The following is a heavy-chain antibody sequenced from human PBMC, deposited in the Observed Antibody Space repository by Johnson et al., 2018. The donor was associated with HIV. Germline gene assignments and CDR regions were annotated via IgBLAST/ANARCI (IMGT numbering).Heavy chain of an antibody. D-gene: IGHD3-22*01. V-gene: IGHV3-30*14. CDR2: IGYDGNDK. Sequence: QMQLVESGGDVVQPGRSLRLSCAASGFTFRSYAMHWVRQAPGKGLEWVAAIGYDGNDKDYADSVKGRFTISRDNSKNTLYLQMGSLRAEDMAVYYCARDSIPYVVVTLGAFDIWGQGTMVTVSS. J-gene: IGHJ3*02. CDR3: ARDSIPYVVVTLGAFDI. CDR1: GFTFRSYA.